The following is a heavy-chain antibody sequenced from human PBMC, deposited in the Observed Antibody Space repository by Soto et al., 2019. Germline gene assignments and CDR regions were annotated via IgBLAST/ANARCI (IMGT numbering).Heavy chain of an antibody. J-gene: IGHJ4*02. CDR2: IHPRGNV. V-gene: IGHV3-66*01. D-gene: IGHD2-8*01. CDR1: GFTVTYNY. CDR3: ATGMDNAKTHY. Sequence: EVRLAESGGGLVQPGGSLRLSCAASGFTVTYNYMTWVRQAPGKGLEWVSFIHPRGNVYYADSVKGRFSISRDNSDNTVSLQLNSLRADDTALYYCATGMDNAKTHYWGQGTLVTVSS.